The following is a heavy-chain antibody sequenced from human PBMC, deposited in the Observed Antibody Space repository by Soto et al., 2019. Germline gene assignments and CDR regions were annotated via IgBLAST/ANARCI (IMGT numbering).Heavy chain of an antibody. D-gene: IGHD3-22*01. CDR2: VYRDGSS. CDR1: DYSIITGYY. CDR3: ATMNGYFEY. V-gene: IGHV4-38-2*01. J-gene: IGHJ4*02. Sequence: SETLSLTCDVSDYSIITGYYWGWIRQPPGKGLEWIASVYRDGSSYYNPSLKSRVGISVDTSKNQFSLSLRAEDTAMYYCATMNGYFEYWGQGTPVTVSS.